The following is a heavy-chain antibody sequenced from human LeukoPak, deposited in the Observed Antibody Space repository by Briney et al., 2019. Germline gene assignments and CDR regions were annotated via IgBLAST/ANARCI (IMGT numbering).Heavy chain of an antibody. CDR2: VNYRGTP. Sequence: SETLSLTCTVSGDSIGSTTTYYWGWIRQPPGKGLEWIGNVNYRGTPHYNPSLTSRVTMSLDTSKNHFSLKLSSVTAADTAVYYCAREAVAGGSGSNYYYYGVDVWGQGTTVTVSS. J-gene: IGHJ6*02. D-gene: IGHD3-10*01. CDR1: GDSIGSTTTYY. V-gene: IGHV4-39*07. CDR3: AREAVAGGSGSNYYYYGVDV.